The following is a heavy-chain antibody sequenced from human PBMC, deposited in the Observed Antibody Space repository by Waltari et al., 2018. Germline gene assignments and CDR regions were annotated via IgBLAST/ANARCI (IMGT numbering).Heavy chain of an antibody. D-gene: IGHD2-15*01. Sequence: VQLLESGGGLVQPGGCLRLSCAASGFTFGSYAMSWVGQAHGKGWEWVSGISGSGGSTYYADSVKGRFTISRDNSKNTLFLQMSTLRAEDTAFYYCAKASKWGDCGGGSCYRGFDYWGQGTLVTFSS. CDR3: AKASKWGDCGGGSCYRGFDY. V-gene: IGHV3-23*01. J-gene: IGHJ4*02. CDR1: GFTFGSYA. CDR2: ISGSGGST.